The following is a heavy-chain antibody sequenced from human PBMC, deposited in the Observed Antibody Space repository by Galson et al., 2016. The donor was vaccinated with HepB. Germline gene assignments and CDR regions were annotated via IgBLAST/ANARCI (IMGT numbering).Heavy chain of an antibody. J-gene: IGHJ4*02. CDR3: AASAYRDSGAYYQRWHRFDD. D-gene: IGHD3-22*01. CDR1: GSSISSTYW. V-gene: IGHV4-4*02. Sequence: SETLSLTCGVSGSSISSTYWWSWVRQTPGKGLEWIGEINHSGSTNYNPSLKSRVTISVDKSKNEFSLKLTSMTAADTAAYYCAASAYRDSGAYYQRWHRFDDWGQGTLVTVSS. CDR2: INHSGST.